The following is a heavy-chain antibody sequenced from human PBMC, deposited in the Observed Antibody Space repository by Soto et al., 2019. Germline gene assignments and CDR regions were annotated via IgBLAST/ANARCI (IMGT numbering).Heavy chain of an antibody. CDR3: TREDY. CDR1: GYTFSNYV. V-gene: IGHV1-3*05. J-gene: IGHJ4*02. Sequence: QVQFVQSGAEEKKPGASVKASCKASGYTFSNYVIHWVRQAPGQRLEWMGWIHAGNGNTQYSQKFQGRVTITRDTSASTSYMEPNSLRSEDTAVYYCTREDYWGPGTLVTVSS. CDR2: IHAGNGNT.